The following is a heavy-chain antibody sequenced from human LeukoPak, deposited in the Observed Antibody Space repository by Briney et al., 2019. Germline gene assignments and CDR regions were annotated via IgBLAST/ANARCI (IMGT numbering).Heavy chain of an antibody. D-gene: IGHD1-7*01. Sequence: ASVKVSRKASGGTFSSYAISWVRQAPGQGLEWMGGIIPIFGTANYAQKFQGRVTITADESTSTAYMELSSLRSEDTAVYYCASSGITGTMPPLYYFDYWGQGTLVTVSS. CDR2: IIPIFGTA. V-gene: IGHV1-69*13. CDR3: ASSGITGTMPPLYYFDY. J-gene: IGHJ4*02. CDR1: GGTFSSYA.